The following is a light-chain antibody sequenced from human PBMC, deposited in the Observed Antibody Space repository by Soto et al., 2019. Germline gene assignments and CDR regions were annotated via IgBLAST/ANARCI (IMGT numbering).Light chain of an antibody. Sequence: QSALTQPRSVSGSPGQSVTISCTGTSSDVGGYNFVSWYQQHPGKAPKFWIYDVSKRPSGVPDRFSGSKSGNTASLTISGLQAEDEADYYCCSYAGSYSWVFGGGTKLTVL. CDR3: CSYAGSYSWV. CDR1: SSDVGGYNF. V-gene: IGLV2-11*01. J-gene: IGLJ3*02. CDR2: DVS.